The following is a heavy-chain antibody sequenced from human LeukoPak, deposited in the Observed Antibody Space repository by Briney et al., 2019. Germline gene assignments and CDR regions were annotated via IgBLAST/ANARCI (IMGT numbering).Heavy chain of an antibody. J-gene: IGHJ3*02. V-gene: IGHV3-53*01. Sequence: GGSLRLSCAASAFTVSSNYMSWVRQAPGKGLEWVSSIYSGGSTYYADSVKGRFTISRDSSENTLYLQMNSLRAEDTAVYYCARGHNWNDRGAFDIWGQGTMVTVSS. CDR1: AFTVSSNY. D-gene: IGHD1-1*01. CDR3: ARGHNWNDRGAFDI. CDR2: IYSGGST.